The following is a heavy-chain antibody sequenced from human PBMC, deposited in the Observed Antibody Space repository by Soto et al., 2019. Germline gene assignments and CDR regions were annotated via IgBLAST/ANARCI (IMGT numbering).Heavy chain of an antibody. V-gene: IGHV1-8*01. J-gene: IGHJ4*02. CDR1: GYTFTSYD. D-gene: IGHD3-9*01. Sequence: ASVKVSCKXSGYTFTSYDINWVRQATGQGLEWMGWMNPNSGNTGYAQKFQGRVTMTRNTSISTAYMELSSLRSEDTAVYYCARGSRADILTGYYWGQGTLVTVSS. CDR2: MNPNSGNT. CDR3: ARGSRADILTGYY.